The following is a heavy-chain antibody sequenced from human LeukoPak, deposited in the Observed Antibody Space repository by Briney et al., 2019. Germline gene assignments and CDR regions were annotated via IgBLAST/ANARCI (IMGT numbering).Heavy chain of an antibody. CDR3: ARGEDYYYDSSNPDAFDI. D-gene: IGHD3-22*01. J-gene: IGHJ3*02. CDR1: GFTFSSYS. Sequence: PGGSLRLSCAASGFTFSSYSMNWVRQAPGKGLEWVSYISSSGSTIYYADSVKGRFTISRDNAKNSLYLQMNSLRAEDTAVYYCARGEDYYYDSSNPDAFDIWGQGTMVTVSS. V-gene: IGHV3-48*04. CDR2: ISSSGSTI.